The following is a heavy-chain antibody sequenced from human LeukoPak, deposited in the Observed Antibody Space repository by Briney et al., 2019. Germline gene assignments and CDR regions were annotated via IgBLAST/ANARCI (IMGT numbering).Heavy chain of an antibody. CDR1: GFTFSSYW. V-gene: IGHV3-74*01. Sequence: HTGGSLRLSCAASGFTFSSYWMHWVRQAPGKGLVWVSRINSDGSSTSYADSVKGRFTISRDNAKNTLYLQMNSLRAEDTAVYYCARAFSERGYGSVRYYYYMDVWGKGTTVTISS. D-gene: IGHD3-10*01. CDR2: INSDGSST. J-gene: IGHJ6*03. CDR3: ARAFSERGYGSVRYYYYMDV.